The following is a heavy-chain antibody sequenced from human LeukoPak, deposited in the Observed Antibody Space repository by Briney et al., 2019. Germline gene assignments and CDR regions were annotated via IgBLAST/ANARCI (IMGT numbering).Heavy chain of an antibody. Sequence: GASVKVSCKASGGTFSSYAISWVRQAPGQGLEWMGGIIPIFGTANYAQKFQGRVTITTDESTSTAYMELSSLRSEDTAVYYCARGRAFWTYWFDPWGQGTLVTVSS. CDR2: IIPIFGTA. J-gene: IGHJ5*02. CDR3: ARGRAFWTYWFDP. V-gene: IGHV1-69*05. D-gene: IGHD3/OR15-3a*01. CDR1: GGTFSSYA.